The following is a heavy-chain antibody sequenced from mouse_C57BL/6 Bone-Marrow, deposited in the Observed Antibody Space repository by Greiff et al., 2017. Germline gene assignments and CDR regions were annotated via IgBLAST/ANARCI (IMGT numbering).Heavy chain of an antibody. Sequence: VQLKQPGAELVRPGASVKLSCTASGFNIQNDYMPWVKQRPEQGLEWIGWIEPENGDTEYASKFQGKATITADTSYNPAYLQLSSLTSEDTAVYYCTSATLGAMDYWGQGTSVTVSS. D-gene: IGHD4-1*01. CDR1: GFNIQNDY. J-gene: IGHJ4*01. CDR3: TSATLGAMDY. CDR2: IEPENGDT. V-gene: IGHV14-4*01.